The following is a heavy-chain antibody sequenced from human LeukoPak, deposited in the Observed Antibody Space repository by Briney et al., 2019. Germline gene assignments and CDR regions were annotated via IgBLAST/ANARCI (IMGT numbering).Heavy chain of an antibody. D-gene: IGHD5-18*01. CDR2: IYYSGST. CDR3: ARQVDTAMVDY. V-gene: IGHV4-34*01. CDR1: GGSFSGYY. Sequence: PSETLSLTCAVYGGSFSGYYWNWIRRPPGKGLEWIGSIYYSGSTYYNPSLKSRVTISVDTSKNQFSLKLNSVTAADTAVYYCARQVDTAMVDYWGQGTLVTVSS. J-gene: IGHJ4*02.